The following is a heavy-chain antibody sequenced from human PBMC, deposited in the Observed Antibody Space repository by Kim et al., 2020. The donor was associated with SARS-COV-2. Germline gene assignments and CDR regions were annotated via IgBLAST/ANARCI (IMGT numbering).Heavy chain of an antibody. Sequence: SETLSLTCTVSGGSISSSSYYWGWIRQPPGKGLEWIGSIYYSGSTYYNSSLKSRVTISVDTSKNQFSLKLSSVTAADTAVYYCARQRITMLVGSRWFDPWGQGTLV. V-gene: IGHV4-39*01. J-gene: IGHJ5*02. CDR3: ARQRITMLVGSRWFDP. CDR1: GGSISSSSYY. D-gene: IGHD3-22*01. CDR2: IYYSGST.